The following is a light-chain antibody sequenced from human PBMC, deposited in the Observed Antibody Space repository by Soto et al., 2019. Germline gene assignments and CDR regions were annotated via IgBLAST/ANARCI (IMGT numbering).Light chain of an antibody. J-gene: IGKJ3*01. Sequence: EIVLTQSPGTLSWSLGERATLSCRASQSVSQYLAWYQQKPGQAPRLLIYGSSSMANSIPDRFSGSGSGTDFTLTINGLEPEDFAVYYCQQYATSARLTFGPGTNVDI. CDR3: QQYATSARLT. V-gene: IGKV3-20*01. CDR1: QSVSQY. CDR2: GSS.